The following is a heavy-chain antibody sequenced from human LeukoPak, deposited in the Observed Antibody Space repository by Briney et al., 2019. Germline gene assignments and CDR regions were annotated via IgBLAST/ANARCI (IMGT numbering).Heavy chain of an antibody. CDR2: INPNSGCT. Sequence: GASVRVSCKASGYTFSDYYIHWVRQAPGQRLEWRGWINPNSGCTNYAQNFQGSVTMTRDTSIITAYMELSSLRSDDTAVYFCARGSYDSSDYEYFQHWGQGTLVTVSS. CDR3: ARGSYDSSDYEYFQH. J-gene: IGHJ1*01. D-gene: IGHD3-22*01. CDR1: GYTFSDYY. V-gene: IGHV1-2*02.